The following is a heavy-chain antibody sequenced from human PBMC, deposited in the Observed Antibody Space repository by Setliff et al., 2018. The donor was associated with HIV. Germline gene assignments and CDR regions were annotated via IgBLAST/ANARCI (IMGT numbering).Heavy chain of an antibody. Sequence: PGGSLRLSCAASGFTFSNYAMGWVRQAPGEGLEWVSAILSTGERTFYADSVKGRFTISRDDSNNTLYLQMNSLRAEDTAEYYCAKELTASGLGYFDSWGRAILVTVSS. CDR2: ILSTGERT. V-gene: IGHV3-23*01. J-gene: IGHJ4*02. D-gene: IGHD3-22*01. CDR3: AKELTASGLGYFDS. CDR1: GFTFSNYA.